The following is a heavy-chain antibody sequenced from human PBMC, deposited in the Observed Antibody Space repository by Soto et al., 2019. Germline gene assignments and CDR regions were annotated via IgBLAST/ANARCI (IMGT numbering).Heavy chain of an antibody. CDR1: GGPISRDGYY. J-gene: IGHJ6*02. D-gene: IGHD3-10*02. CDR3: ARDQRLINVGLTMFWSPPSSPPHHYYGLDV. Sequence: TPSLTCTVSGGPISRDGYYWSWIRQHPGKGLEWIGYMYYSGSIYYNPSLKSRVSISVDTSKNQLSLKVASVTAADTAVYYCARDQRLINVGLTMFWSPPSSPPHHYYGLDVWGQGTTVT. V-gene: IGHV4-31*03. CDR2: MYYSGSI.